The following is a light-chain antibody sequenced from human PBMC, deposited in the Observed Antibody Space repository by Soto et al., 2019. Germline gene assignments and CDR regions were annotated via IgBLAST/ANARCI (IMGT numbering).Light chain of an antibody. J-gene: IGKJ5*01. Sequence: IVMTQSPATLSVSPGERVTLSCRVSQSVDSNFAWYQQRPGQAPGLLIYGASTRATDVPARFSASGSGTDFTLTISSLQSEDFVVYYCQQYNTWPITFGQGTRLEIK. CDR1: QSVDSN. CDR2: GAS. V-gene: IGKV3-15*01. CDR3: QQYNTWPIT.